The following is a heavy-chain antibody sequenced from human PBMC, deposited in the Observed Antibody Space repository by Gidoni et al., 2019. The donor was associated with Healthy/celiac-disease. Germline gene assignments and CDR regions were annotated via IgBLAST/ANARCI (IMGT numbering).Heavy chain of an antibody. D-gene: IGHD1-26*01. J-gene: IGHJ4*02. CDR3: AREKRGGSSLRAFDY. CDR2: INPNSGGT. CDR1: GYTFTGYY. V-gene: IGHV1-2*06. Sequence: QVQLVQSGAEVKKPGASVKVSCQASGYTFTGYYMHWVRQAPGQGLEWMGRINPNSGGTNYAQKFQGRVTMTRDTSISTAYMELSRLRSDDTAVYYCAREKRGGSSLRAFDYWGQGTLVTVSS.